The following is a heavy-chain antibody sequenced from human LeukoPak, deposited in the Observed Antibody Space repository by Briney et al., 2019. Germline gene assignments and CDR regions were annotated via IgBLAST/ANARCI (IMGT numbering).Heavy chain of an antibody. V-gene: IGHV1-8*01. D-gene: IGHD5-12*01. CDR3: ARDGRGGYGMDV. Sequence: ASVKVSCKASGYTFTSYDINWVRQATGQGLEWMGWMNPNSGNTGYAQKFQGRVTMTRNTSISTAYMELRSLRSDDTAVYYCARDGRGGYGMDVWGQGTTVTVSS. J-gene: IGHJ6*02. CDR2: MNPNSGNT. CDR1: GYTFTSYD.